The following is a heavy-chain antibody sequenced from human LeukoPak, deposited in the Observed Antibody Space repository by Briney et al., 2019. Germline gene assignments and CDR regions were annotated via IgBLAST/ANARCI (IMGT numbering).Heavy chain of an antibody. V-gene: IGHV4-61*08. CDR1: GGSISSGGYY. Sequence: SETLSLTCTVSGGSISSGGYYWSWIRQHPGKGLEWIGYIYYSGSTNYNPSLKSRVTMSVDTSKNQFSLNLSSVTAADTAVYYCARGIYCSSTTCYHHFDYWGQGTLVTVSS. CDR2: IYYSGST. D-gene: IGHD2-2*01. CDR3: ARGIYCSSTTCYHHFDY. J-gene: IGHJ4*02.